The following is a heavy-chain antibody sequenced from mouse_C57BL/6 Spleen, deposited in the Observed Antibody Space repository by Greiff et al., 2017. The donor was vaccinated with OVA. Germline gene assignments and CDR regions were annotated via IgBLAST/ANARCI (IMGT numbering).Heavy chain of an antibody. D-gene: IGHD1-1*01. CDR1: GFTFSDYY. J-gene: IGHJ1*03. V-gene: IGHV5-16*01. CDR2: INYDGSST. Sequence: EVHLVESEGGLVQPGSSMKLSCTASGFTFSDYYMAWVRQVPEKGLEWVANINYDGSSTYYLDSLKSRFIISRDNAKNILYLQMSSLKSEDTATYYCARGYGSSYPLDVWGTGTTVTVSS. CDR3: ARGYGSSYPLDV.